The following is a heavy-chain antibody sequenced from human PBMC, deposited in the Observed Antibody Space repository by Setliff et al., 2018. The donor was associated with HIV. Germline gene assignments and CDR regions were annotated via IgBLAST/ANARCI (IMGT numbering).Heavy chain of an antibody. J-gene: IGHJ4*02. V-gene: IGHV1-8*01. CDR3: ARGVSVEGYYYDSSGYPYAL. CDR2: MNPNSGNT. D-gene: IGHD3-22*01. CDR1: GYTFTSYD. Sequence: VASVKVSCQASGYTFTSYDINWVRQATGQGLEWMGWMNPNSGNTGYAQKFQGRVTMTRNTSISTAYMELSILRSEDTAVYYCARGVSVEGYYYDSSGYPYALWGQGTLVTVSS.